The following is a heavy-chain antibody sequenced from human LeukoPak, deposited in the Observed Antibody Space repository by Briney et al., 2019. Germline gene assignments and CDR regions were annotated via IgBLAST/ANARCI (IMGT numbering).Heavy chain of an antibody. CDR3: AHRKNYYDSSVFDN. J-gene: IGHJ4*02. V-gene: IGHV2-5*02. Sequence: SGPTLANPTQTLTLTFTFSGFSLNTRGVGVGWIRQPPGRALEWLALIYWDDDRRYSSSLKSRLTITKDTSKNQVVLTMTNMDPVDTATYFCAHRKNYYDSSVFDNWGQGTLVTVSS. D-gene: IGHD3-22*01. CDR2: IYWDDDR. CDR1: GFSLNTRGVG.